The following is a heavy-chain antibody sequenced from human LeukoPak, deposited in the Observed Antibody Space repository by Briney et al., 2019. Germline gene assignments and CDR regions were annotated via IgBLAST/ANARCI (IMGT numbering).Heavy chain of an antibody. Sequence: GGSLRLSCAASGFTFSDHYMDWVRQASGKGLEWVGRIRSKATGHSTDYAASVKGRSTLSRDDSKNSLYLQMNTLKTEDTAVYFCARVGRWFGAFDIWGQGTMVTVSS. J-gene: IGHJ3*02. CDR1: GFTFSDHY. D-gene: IGHD3-10*01. V-gene: IGHV3-72*01. CDR2: IRSKATGHST. CDR3: ARVGRWFGAFDI.